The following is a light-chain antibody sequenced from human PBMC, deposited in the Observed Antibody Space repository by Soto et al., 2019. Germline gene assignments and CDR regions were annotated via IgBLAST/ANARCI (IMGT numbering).Light chain of an antibody. CDR3: HSWTSSSTCV. V-gene: IGLV2-14*01. Sequence: QSALTHPASVSGSPGQSITISCTGTSSDVGGYNYVSWYQQHPGKAPKLMIYDVSNRPSGVSNRFSGSKSGNTASLTISGLQAEDEADYYCHSWTSSSTCVFGTGTKVTVL. CDR2: DVS. J-gene: IGLJ1*01. CDR1: SSDVGGYNY.